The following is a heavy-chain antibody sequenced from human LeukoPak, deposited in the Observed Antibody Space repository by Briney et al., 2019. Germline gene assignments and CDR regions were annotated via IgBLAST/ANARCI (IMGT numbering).Heavy chain of an antibody. CDR3: ARDRGYDYVWGSYRYTGAFDI. Sequence: PGGSLRLSCAASGFTFSSYWMSWVRQAPGKGLEWVANIKQDGSEKYYVDSVKGRFTISRDNAKNSLYLQMNSLRAEDTAVYYCARDRGYDYVWGSYRYTGAFDIWGQRTMVTVSS. CDR1: GFTFSSYW. D-gene: IGHD3-16*02. V-gene: IGHV3-7*01. CDR2: IKQDGSEK. J-gene: IGHJ3*02.